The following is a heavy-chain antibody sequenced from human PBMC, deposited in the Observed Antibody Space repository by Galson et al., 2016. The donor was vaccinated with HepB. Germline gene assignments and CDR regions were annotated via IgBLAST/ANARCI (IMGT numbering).Heavy chain of an antibody. CDR1: GYTFIKYG. J-gene: IGHJ4*02. Sequence: SVKVSCKASGYTFIKYGINWVRQAPGQGLEWMGRVSTYNSDIHYAQKFQGRVTMTADTSTTTAYMELRNLTSDDTAVHFCAKDGRFGDYGDYWGQGTLVTGSS. CDR3: AKDGRFGDYGDY. V-gene: IGHV1-18*01. D-gene: IGHD4-17*01. CDR2: VSTYNSDI.